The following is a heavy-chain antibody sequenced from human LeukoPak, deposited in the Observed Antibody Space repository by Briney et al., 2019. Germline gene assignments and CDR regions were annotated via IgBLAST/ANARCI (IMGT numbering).Heavy chain of an antibody. CDR2: INGDGSTL. CDR3: VRDFGESSGYYFDY. Sequence: GGSLRLSCAASGFIFSRYWMHWVRQAPGKGLVWVSRINGDGSTLSYADSAKGRFTISRDNAKNTLYLQMNSLRAEDTAVYYCVRDFGESSGYYFDYWGQGTLVTVSS. V-gene: IGHV3-74*01. D-gene: IGHD3-22*01. J-gene: IGHJ4*02. CDR1: GFIFSRYW.